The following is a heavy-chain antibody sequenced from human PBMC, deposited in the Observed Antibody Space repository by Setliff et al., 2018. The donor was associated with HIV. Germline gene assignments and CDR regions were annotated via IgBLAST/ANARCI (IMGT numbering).Heavy chain of an antibody. CDR1: GGSISSSSYY. J-gene: IGHJ4*02. CDR2: IYYSGST. D-gene: IGHD6-6*01. Sequence: PSETLSLTCTVSGGSISSSSYYWGWIRQPPGKGLEWIGSIYYSGSTYYNPSLKSRVTMSVDTSKNQFSLKLSSVTAADTAVYYCARHVGYSSSSLDYWGQGTLVTVSS. CDR3: ARHVGYSSSSLDY. V-gene: IGHV4-39*01.